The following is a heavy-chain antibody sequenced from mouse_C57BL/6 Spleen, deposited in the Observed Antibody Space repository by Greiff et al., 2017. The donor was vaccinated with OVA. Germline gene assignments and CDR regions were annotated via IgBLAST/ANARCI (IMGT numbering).Heavy chain of an antibody. J-gene: IGHJ2*01. V-gene: IGHV1-61*01. CDR2: IYPSDSET. CDR1: GYTFTSYW. CDR3: ARGSYYYGSSYYY. Sequence: VQLQQPGAELVRPGSSVKLSCKASGYTFTSYWMDWVKQRPGQGLEWIGNIYPSDSETHYNQKFKDKATLTVDKSSSTAYMQLSSLTSEDSAVYYCARGSYYYGSSYYYWGQGTTRTVSS. D-gene: IGHD1-1*01.